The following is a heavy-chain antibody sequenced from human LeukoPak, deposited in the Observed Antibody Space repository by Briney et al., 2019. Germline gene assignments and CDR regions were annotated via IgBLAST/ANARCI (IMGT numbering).Heavy chain of an antibody. CDR2: IYHSGST. D-gene: IGHD6-13*01. CDR3: ARDPRIAAAATDY. CDR1: GGSISSSYY. J-gene: IGHJ4*02. V-gene: IGHV4-38-2*02. Sequence: SETLSLTCTVSGGSISSSYYWGWIRQPPGKWLEWIGSIYHSGSTYYNPSLKSRVTISVDTSKNQFSLKLSSVTAADTAVYYCARDPRIAAAATDYWGQGTLVTVSS.